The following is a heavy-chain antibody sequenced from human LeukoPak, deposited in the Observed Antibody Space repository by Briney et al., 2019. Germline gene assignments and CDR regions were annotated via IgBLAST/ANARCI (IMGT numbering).Heavy chain of an antibody. V-gene: IGHV1-2*02. J-gene: IGHJ4*02. D-gene: IGHD1-26*01. CDR3: ARAIFVGYSGFDY. CDR2: INPNSGGT. CDR1: GYTFTGYY. Sequence: ASVKVSCKASGYTFTGYYMHWLRHAPGQGLEWMGWINPNSGGTNYAQEFQGRVTLTRDTSISTAYMELSRLRSDDTAVYYCARAIFVGYSGFDYWGQGTLVTVSS.